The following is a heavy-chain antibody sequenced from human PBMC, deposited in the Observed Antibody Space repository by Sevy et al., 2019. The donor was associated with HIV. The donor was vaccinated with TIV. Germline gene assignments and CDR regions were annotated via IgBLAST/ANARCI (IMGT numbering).Heavy chain of an antibody. V-gene: IGHV4-39*01. CDR2: IHSGGNA. Sequence: TESLSLTCTVSGGSINRSSYYWGWIRQPPGKGLEWIASIHSGGNAYYNPSLKSRVTVSVDTSKNQVPLKRTSGAAADTDVNYCARQGRSCKSGPCYTFFDFWGQGTLVYVSS. D-gene: IGHD2-8*02. CDR3: ARQGRSCKSGPCYTFFDF. J-gene: IGHJ4*02. CDR1: GGSINRSSYY.